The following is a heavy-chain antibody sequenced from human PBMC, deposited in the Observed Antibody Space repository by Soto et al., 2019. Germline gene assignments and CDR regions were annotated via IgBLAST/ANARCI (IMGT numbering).Heavy chain of an antibody. J-gene: IGHJ5*02. Sequence: PGGSLRLSCAASGFTFSDYYMNWVRQAPGKGLEWVSSISSSSTIYYADSVKGRFTISRDNAKNSLYLQMNSLRAEDTAVYYCARDFSAEGLFDPWGQGTLVTVSS. CDR1: GFTFSDYY. CDR3: ARDFSAEGLFDP. CDR2: ISSSSTI. D-gene: IGHD3-3*02. V-gene: IGHV3-11*04.